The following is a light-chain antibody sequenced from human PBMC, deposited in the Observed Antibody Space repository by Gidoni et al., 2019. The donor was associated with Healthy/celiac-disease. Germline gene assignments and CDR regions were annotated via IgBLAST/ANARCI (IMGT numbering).Light chain of an antibody. V-gene: IGKV3-15*01. Sequence: EIVMTQSPATLSVSPGERATLSCRASQSVSSNLAWYQQKPGQAPRLLIYGASTRATGIPARFSGSGSGTEFTLTISSLQSEDFAVYYCQQYNNWPDTFXQGTKVEI. J-gene: IGKJ1*01. CDR3: QQYNNWPDT. CDR1: QSVSSN. CDR2: GAS.